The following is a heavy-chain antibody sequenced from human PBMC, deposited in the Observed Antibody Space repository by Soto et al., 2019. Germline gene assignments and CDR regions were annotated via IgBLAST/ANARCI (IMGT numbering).Heavy chain of an antibody. CDR3: ARSRAGIAVPAFDY. J-gene: IGHJ4*02. CDR1: AFTFRSYS. V-gene: IGHV3-21*01. Sequence: GGSLRLSCAASAFTFRSYSMNWVRQAPGKGLEWVSSISSSSSSIYYADSMKGRFTISRDNAKNSLFLQMNSLRVEDTAVYYCARSRAGIAVPAFDYWGQGTLVTVSS. D-gene: IGHD6-19*01. CDR2: ISSSSSSI.